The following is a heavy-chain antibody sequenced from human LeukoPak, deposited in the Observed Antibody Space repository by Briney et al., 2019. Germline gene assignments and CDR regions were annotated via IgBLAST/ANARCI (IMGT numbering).Heavy chain of an antibody. CDR3: ARGSRYYDILTGYYAWGCFDY. CDR2: IYYSGST. CDR1: GGSVSRSPYY. J-gene: IGHJ4*02. D-gene: IGHD3-9*01. Sequence: PSETLSLTCTVSGGSVSRSPYYWGWIRQPPGKGLEWIGNIYYSGSTYYNPSLKSRVTISVDTSKNQFSLKLSSVTAADTAVYYCARGSRYYDILTGYYAWGCFDYWGQGTLVTVSS. V-gene: IGHV4-39*07.